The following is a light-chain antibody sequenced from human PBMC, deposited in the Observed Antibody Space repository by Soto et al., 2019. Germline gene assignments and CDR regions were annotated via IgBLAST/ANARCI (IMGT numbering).Light chain of an antibody. Sequence: EIVMTQSPATLSVSPGERATLSCRASQSVAGNLAWYPQKPGQAPRLLMYGASTRATGIPARFSGSGSGTEFTLTISSLQSEDFGVYYWQQYNNWPLTFGGGTKVEIK. J-gene: IGKJ4*01. CDR3: QQYNNWPLT. CDR1: QSVAGN. CDR2: GAS. V-gene: IGKV3-15*01.